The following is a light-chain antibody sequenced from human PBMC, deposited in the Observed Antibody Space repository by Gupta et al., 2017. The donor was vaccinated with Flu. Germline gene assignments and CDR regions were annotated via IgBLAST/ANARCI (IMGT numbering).Light chain of an antibody. CDR2: GNT. CDR1: KLAAGYG. J-gene: IGLJ1*01. V-gene: IGLV1-40*01. Sequence: KLAAGYGVYWNQQLPGTAPRLLLLGNTNRASGVPGRFSDSKSGTSASLAITGLQPEDEADYYCQSYDSSLSAWVVGSGTQLTVL. CDR3: QSYDSSLSAWV.